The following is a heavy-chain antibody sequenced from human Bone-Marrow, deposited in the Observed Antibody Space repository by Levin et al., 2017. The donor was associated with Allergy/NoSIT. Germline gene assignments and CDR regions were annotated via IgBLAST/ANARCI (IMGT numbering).Heavy chain of an antibody. Sequence: GESLKISCAASGFTFRNAWMRWVRQAPGKGLEWVGRIKTKTVGGTTDYAAPVKGRFTISRDDSKNTLYLQMNSLKTEDTAVYYCTTDRGSGSSYFYYMDVWGKGTTVTVSS. J-gene: IGHJ6*03. CDR1: GFTFRNAW. D-gene: IGHD3-10*01. CDR2: IKTKTVGGTT. V-gene: IGHV3-15*01. CDR3: TTDRGSGSSYFYYMDV.